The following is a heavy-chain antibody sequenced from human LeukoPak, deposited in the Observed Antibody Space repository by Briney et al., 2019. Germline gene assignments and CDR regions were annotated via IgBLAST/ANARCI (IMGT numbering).Heavy chain of an antibody. CDR1: GFTFSSYG. Sequence: GRSLRLSCAASGFTFSSYGMHWVRQAPGKGLECVAVISYDGSNKYYADSVKGRFTISRDNSKNTLYLQMNSLRAEDTAVYYCAKSRDWFSNWFDPWGQGTLVTVSS. D-gene: IGHD3-9*01. V-gene: IGHV3-30*18. CDR3: AKSRDWFSNWFDP. J-gene: IGHJ5*02. CDR2: ISYDGSNK.